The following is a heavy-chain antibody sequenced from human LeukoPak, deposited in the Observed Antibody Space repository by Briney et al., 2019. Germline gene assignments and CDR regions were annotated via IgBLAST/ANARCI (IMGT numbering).Heavy chain of an antibody. V-gene: IGHV4-34*01. J-gene: IGHJ4*02. CDR2: INHSGST. CDR3: ARRKMAKRNYFDY. Sequence: PSVTLSLTYAVYGGSFSGYYWSWIRQPPGKGLEWNGEINHSGSTNYNPSLKSRLTISVDTSKNQFSLKLSSVTAADTAVYYCARRKMAKRNYFDYWGQGTLVTVSS. CDR1: GGSFSGYY. D-gene: IGHD5-24*01.